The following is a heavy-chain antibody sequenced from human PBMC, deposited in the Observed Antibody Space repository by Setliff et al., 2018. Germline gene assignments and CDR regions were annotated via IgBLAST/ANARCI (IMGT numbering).Heavy chain of an antibody. D-gene: IGHD3-22*01. V-gene: IGHV4-39*07. CDR2: IYYSGST. J-gene: IGHJ5*02. Sequence: PSETLSLTCTVSGGSISSSSYYWGWIRQPPGKGLEWIGSIYYSGSTYYNPSLKSRVTISLDTSRNQFSLKLISVTAADTAVYYCARVAGSGYLDRCFDPWGQGTLVTVSS. CDR3: ARVAGSGYLDRCFDP. CDR1: GGSISSSSYY.